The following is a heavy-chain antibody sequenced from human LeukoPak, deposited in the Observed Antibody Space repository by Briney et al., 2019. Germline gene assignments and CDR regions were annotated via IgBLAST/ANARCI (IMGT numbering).Heavy chain of an antibody. D-gene: IGHD6-13*01. CDR2: ISSSSSYI. J-gene: IGHJ4*02. CDR3: ARDRRAYSSSGEDY. Sequence: GGSLRLSCAASGFTFSSYAMTWVRQAPGKGLEWVSSISSSSSYIYYADSVKGRFTISRDNAKNSLYLQMNSLRAEDTAVYYCARDRRAYSSSGEDYWGQGTLVTVSS. CDR1: GFTFSSYA. V-gene: IGHV3-21*01.